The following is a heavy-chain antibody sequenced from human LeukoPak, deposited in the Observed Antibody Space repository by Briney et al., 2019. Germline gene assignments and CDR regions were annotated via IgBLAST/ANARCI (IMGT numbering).Heavy chain of an antibody. Sequence: GGSLRLSCAASGFTVSSNYMSWVRQAPGKGLEWVSAISGSGGSTYYADSVKGRFTISRDNSKNTLYLQMNSLRAEDTAVYYCAKDQDYDSSSYYDYWGQGTLVTVSS. D-gene: IGHD3-22*01. CDR1: GFTVSSNY. J-gene: IGHJ4*02. V-gene: IGHV3-23*01. CDR2: ISGSGGST. CDR3: AKDQDYDSSSYYDY.